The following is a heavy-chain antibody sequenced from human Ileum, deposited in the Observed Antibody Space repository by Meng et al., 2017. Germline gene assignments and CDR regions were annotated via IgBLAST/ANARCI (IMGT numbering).Heavy chain of an antibody. V-gene: IGHV3-30*03. D-gene: IGHD3-9*01. CDR1: GFNFNTYR. J-gene: IGHJ4*02. Sequence: GESLKISCAASGFNFNTYRMYWVRQVPGKGLEWVAVTLPDGKQNFYVDSVRGRFTVSRENSQNTMSLQMNSLRDDDTGVYYCVRGHIDWYLDYWGQGTLVTVSS. CDR3: VRGHIDWYLDY. CDR2: TLPDGKQN.